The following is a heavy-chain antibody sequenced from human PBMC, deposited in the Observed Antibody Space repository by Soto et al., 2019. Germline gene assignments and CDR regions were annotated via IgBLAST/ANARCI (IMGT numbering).Heavy chain of an antibody. CDR1: GGSISSYY. Sequence: SETLSLTCTVSGGSISSYYWSWIRQPPGKGLEWIGYIYYSGSTNYNPSLKSRVTISVDTSKNQFSLKLSSVTAADTAVYYCARVEAFGAPFDYWGQGTLVTVSS. D-gene: IGHD3-3*01. V-gene: IGHV4-59*01. CDR2: IYYSGST. CDR3: ARVEAFGAPFDY. J-gene: IGHJ4*02.